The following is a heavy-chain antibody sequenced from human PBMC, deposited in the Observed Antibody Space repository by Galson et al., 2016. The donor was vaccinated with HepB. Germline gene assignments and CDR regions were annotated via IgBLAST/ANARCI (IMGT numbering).Heavy chain of an antibody. D-gene: IGHD2/OR15-2a*01. Sequence: SLRLSCAASGFTFTSYAMRWVRQAPGKGLEYVSAISSNGGTTYYADSVKGRFTISRVNSKNTLYLQISGLRPDDSAVYYCVRDHYPDKTTYYYWYFDLWGRGTPVTVSS. CDR1: GFTFTSYA. CDR2: ISSNGGTT. V-gene: IGHV3-64D*06. J-gene: IGHJ2*01. CDR3: VRDHYPDKTTYYYWYFDL.